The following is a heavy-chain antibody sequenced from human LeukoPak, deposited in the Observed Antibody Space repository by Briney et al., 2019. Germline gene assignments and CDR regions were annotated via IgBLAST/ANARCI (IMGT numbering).Heavy chain of an antibody. CDR2: ISYDGSNK. CDR1: GFTFSSYA. V-gene: IGHV3-30-3*01. Sequence: GGSLRLSCAASGFTFSSYAMHRIRQAPGKGLEWVAVISYDGSNKYYADSVKGRFTISRDNSKNTLYLQMNSLRAEDTAVYYCARDRWELLGWFDPWGQGTLVTVSS. D-gene: IGHD1-26*01. CDR3: ARDRWELLGWFDP. J-gene: IGHJ5*02.